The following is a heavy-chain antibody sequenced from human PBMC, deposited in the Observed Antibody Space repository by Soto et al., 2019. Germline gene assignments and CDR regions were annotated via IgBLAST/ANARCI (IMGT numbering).Heavy chain of an antibody. CDR3: TRDLREVRYFDWFGY. Sequence: EGQLVESGGGLVQPGGSLRLSCAASGFSFSKYWMSWVRQAPGRGLEWVANIKEDGSEKYYVDSGKGRFTVSRDNANNSLYLQMNSLRFEDTAVYYCTRDLREVRYFDWFGYWGQGTLVTVSS. D-gene: IGHD3-9*01. CDR2: IKEDGSEK. J-gene: IGHJ4*02. CDR1: GFSFSKYW. V-gene: IGHV3-7*01.